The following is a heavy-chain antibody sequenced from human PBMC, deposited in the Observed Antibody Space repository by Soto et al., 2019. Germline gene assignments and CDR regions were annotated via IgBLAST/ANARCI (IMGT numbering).Heavy chain of an antibody. CDR1: GYTFSDYS. D-gene: IGHD2-15*01. V-gene: IGHV3-48*04. J-gene: IGHJ1*01. CDR3: CRGGRLPDF. Sequence: GGSLRLSCAASGYTFSDYSMNWVRQAPGKGLEWIAYISRISTIVYYADSVKGRFTISRDDAKNSLFLQMNSLRAEDWAVYYCCRGGRLPDFWGQGALVTVSS. CDR2: ISRISTIV.